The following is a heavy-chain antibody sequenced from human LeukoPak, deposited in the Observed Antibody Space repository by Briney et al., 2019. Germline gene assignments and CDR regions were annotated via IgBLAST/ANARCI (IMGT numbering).Heavy chain of an antibody. J-gene: IGHJ4*02. V-gene: IGHV3-30-3*01. CDR1: GFTFSSYA. CDR3: ATRADREVFDY. CDR2: ISYDGSNK. Sequence: GGSLRLSCAASGFTFSSYAMHWVRQAPVKGLEWVAVISYDGSNKYYADSVKGRFTISRDNSKNTLYLQMNSLRAEDTAVYYCATRADREVFDYWGQGTLVTVSS. D-gene: IGHD1-14*01.